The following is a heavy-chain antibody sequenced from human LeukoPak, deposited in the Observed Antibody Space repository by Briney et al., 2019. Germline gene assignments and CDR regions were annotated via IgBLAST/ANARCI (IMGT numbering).Heavy chain of an antibody. Sequence: GGSLRLSCAASGLTFSSYAMSWVRQAPGKGLEWVSAISGSGGSTYYADSVKGRFTISRDNSKNTLYLQMNSLRAEDAAVYYCARDQFGKYYYYGMDVWGQGTTVTVSS. CDR2: ISGSGGST. J-gene: IGHJ6*02. D-gene: IGHD3-10*01. V-gene: IGHV3-23*01. CDR3: ARDQFGKYYYYGMDV. CDR1: GLTFSSYA.